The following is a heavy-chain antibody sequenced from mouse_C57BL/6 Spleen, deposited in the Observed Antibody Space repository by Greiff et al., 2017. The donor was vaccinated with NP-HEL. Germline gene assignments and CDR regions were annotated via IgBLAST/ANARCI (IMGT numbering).Heavy chain of an antibody. CDR3: ARGGDSSGYY. Sequence: EVQLQQSGPELVKPGASVKISCKASGYTFTDYYMNWVKQSHGKSLEWIGDINPNNGGTSYNQKFKGKATLTVDKSSSTAYMELRSLTSEDSAVYYCARGGDSSGYYWGQGTTLTVSS. J-gene: IGHJ2*01. D-gene: IGHD3-2*02. CDR1: GYTFTDYY. V-gene: IGHV1-26*01. CDR2: INPNNGGT.